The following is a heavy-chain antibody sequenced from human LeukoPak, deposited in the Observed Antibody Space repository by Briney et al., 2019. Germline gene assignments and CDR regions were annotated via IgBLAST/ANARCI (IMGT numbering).Heavy chain of an antibody. CDR1: DCTFTSYG. D-gene: IGHD2-15*01. CDR3: TSAGAVVDNWFDP. V-gene: IGHV1-18*01. J-gene: IGHJ5*02. CDR2: ISAYNGNT. Sequence: GASVKVCCKAADCTFTSYGISWVRQAPGQGLEWLGGISAYNGNTNSAQKLQCRVTMTTATSTSTAYMELRSLRSDDTAAYYCTSAGAVVDNWFDPWGQGTLVTVSS.